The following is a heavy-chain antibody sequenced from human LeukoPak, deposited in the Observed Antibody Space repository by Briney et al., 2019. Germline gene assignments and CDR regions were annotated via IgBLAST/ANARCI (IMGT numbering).Heavy chain of an antibody. CDR2: IRFDGTNK. D-gene: IGHD6-19*01. V-gene: IGHV3-30*02. Sequence: GGSLRLSCAAPGFSFSNYGMHWVRQAPGKGLEWVAFIRFDGTNKFYADSVKGRFTISRDNSKNTLYLQMNSLRAEDTAVYYCAKAPYSSGWYLYYMDVWGKGTTVTVSS. J-gene: IGHJ6*03. CDR1: GFSFSNYG. CDR3: AKAPYSSGWYLYYMDV.